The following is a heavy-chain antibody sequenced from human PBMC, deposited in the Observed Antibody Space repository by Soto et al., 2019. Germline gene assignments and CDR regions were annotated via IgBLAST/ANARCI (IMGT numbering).Heavy chain of an antibody. CDR3: ARGGLEGYYVNS. CDR2: ITGLSSYT. CDR1: GFSFSDYY. Sequence: GGSLRLSCAASGFSFSDYYMYWIRQAPGKGLEWVSYITGLSSYTNYADSVRGRFTISRDNAKNSVYLQMNSLRAEDTAVYYYARGGLEGYYVNSWGQGALVTVSS. V-gene: IGHV3-11*06. J-gene: IGHJ4*02.